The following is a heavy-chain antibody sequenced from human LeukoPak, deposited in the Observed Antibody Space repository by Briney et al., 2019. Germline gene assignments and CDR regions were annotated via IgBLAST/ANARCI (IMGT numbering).Heavy chain of an antibody. CDR3: ARDRLPTYYYDSSGYTTDY. D-gene: IGHD3-22*01. CDR1: GFTFSSYS. J-gene: IGHJ4*02. Sequence: GGSLRLSCAASGFTFSSYSLTWVRQAPGKGLEWVSSISSSSSYIYYADSVKGRFTISRDNAKNSLYLQMNSLRAEDTAVYYCARDRLPTYYYDSSGYTTDYWGQGTLVTVSS. V-gene: IGHV3-21*01. CDR2: ISSSSSYI.